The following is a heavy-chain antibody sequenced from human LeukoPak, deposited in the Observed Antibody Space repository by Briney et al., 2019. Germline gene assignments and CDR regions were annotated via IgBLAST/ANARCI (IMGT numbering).Heavy chain of an antibody. D-gene: IGHD6-6*01. CDR3: ARDPLPGIAARPYNWFDP. V-gene: IGHV1-69*01. J-gene: IGHJ5*02. Sequence: SSVKVSCKASGGTFSSYAISWVRQAPGQGLEWMGGIIPIFGTANYAQKFQGRVTITADESTSTAYTELSSLRSEDTAVYYCARDPLPGIAARPYNWFDPWGQGTLVTVSS. CDR2: IIPIFGTA. CDR1: GGTFSSYA.